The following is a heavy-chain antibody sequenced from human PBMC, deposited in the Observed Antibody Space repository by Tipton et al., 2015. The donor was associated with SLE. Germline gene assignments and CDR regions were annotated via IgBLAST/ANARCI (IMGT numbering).Heavy chain of an antibody. J-gene: IGHJ3*01. V-gene: IGHV6-1*01. CDR1: GDSVSSNSAA. CDR3: ARAGGGKGAFDV. Sequence: PGLVKPSQTLSLTCAISGDSVSSNSAAWSWIRQSPSRGLEWLGRTYYRSKWGNDYAVSVKRRITVNPDTAQNQFSLQLSSVTPEDTAVYFCARAGGGKGAFDVWSQGTVVTVS. D-gene: IGHD1-14*01. CDR2: TYYRSKWGN.